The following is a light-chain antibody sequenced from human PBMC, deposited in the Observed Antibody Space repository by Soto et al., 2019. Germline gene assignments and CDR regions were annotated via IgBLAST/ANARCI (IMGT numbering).Light chain of an antibody. CDR2: AAS. CDR3: QQSYSTPLT. CDR1: QSISSY. Sequence: DIQMTQSPSSRSASVGYTVTITCRSSQSISSYLNWYHQKPGKAPKLLIYAASSLQSGVPSRFSGSGSGTDFTLTISSLQPEDFETYYCQQSYSTPLTFGGGTKVDIK. V-gene: IGKV1-39*01. J-gene: IGKJ4*01.